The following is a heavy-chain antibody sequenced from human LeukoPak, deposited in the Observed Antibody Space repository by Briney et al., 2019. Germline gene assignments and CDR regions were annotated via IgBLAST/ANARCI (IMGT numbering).Heavy chain of an antibody. D-gene: IGHD5-12*01. CDR1: GFNFRNYE. CDR2: INSGFEV. J-gene: IGHJ4*02. CDR3: ARSLSGYIIDHLIDQ. Sequence: GGSLRLSCVVSGFNFRNYEMNWVRRAPGKGLEWVSYINSGFEVRYADSVKGRFTISRDNTRDSLYPQMNSLRAEDTAVYYCARSLSGYIIDHLIDQWGQGTLVTVSS. V-gene: IGHV3-48*03.